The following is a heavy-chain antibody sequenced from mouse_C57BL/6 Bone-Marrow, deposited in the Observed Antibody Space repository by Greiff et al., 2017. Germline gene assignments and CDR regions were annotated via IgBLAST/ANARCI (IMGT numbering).Heavy chain of an antibody. CDR1: GFTFSDSY. J-gene: IGHJ4*01. V-gene: IGHV5-12*01. D-gene: IGHD1-1*01. Sequence: EVQLQESGAGLVQPGGSLKLSCAASGFTFSDSYMYWVRQTPEKSLEWVAYISNGGGSTYYTHTVKGRFPITRATAKNPLYLQMSPLKSEDTATYCGVKDYYGSSWGDDRGQGTSVTVSS. CDR3: VKDYYGSSWGDD. CDR2: ISNGGGST.